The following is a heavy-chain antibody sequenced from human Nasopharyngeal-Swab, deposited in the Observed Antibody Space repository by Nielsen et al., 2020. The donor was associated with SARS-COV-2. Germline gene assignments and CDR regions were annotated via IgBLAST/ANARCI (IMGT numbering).Heavy chain of an antibody. V-gene: IGHV3-7*03. CDR3: ASRPGPGTAFDL. Sequence: GGSLRLSCAASGFTFNSRWMTWVRQPPGKGLEWVANINKDGTEKNYVDSVKGRFTISRDNVKNSLYLQMDSLRVEDTAVYYCASRPGPGTAFDLWGQGTLVTVSS. CDR2: INKDGTEK. J-gene: IGHJ5*02. D-gene: IGHD1-1*01. CDR1: GFTFNSRW.